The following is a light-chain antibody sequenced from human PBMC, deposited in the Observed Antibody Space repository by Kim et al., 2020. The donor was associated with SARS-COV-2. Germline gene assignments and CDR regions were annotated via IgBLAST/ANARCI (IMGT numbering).Light chain of an antibody. J-gene: IGKJ5*01. Sequence: AIRMTQSPSSLSASTGDRVTITCRASQGISSYLAWYQQKPGKAPKLLIYAASTLQSGVPSRFSGSGSGTEFTLTISCLQSDDFATYYGQQYYSYPPTFGQGTQLEIK. CDR3: QQYYSYPPT. CDR2: AAS. V-gene: IGKV1-8*01. CDR1: QGISSY.